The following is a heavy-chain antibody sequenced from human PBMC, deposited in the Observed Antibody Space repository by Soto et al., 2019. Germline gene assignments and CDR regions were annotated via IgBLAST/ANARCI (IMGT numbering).Heavy chain of an antibody. CDR1: GGTISSSSYY. J-gene: IGHJ4*02. D-gene: IGHD3-3*01. Sequence: SETLSLTCTVSGGTISSSSYYCGWIRQPPGKGLEWIGSIYYSGSTYYNPSLKSRVTISVDTSKNQFSLKLSSVTAADTAVYYCARVIYDFWSGYHTYYFDYWGQGTLVTVSS. V-gene: IGHV4-39*01. CDR3: ARVIYDFWSGYHTYYFDY. CDR2: IYYSGST.